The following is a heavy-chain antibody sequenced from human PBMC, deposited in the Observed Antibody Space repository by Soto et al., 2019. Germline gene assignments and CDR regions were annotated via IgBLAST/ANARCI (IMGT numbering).Heavy chain of an antibody. V-gene: IGHV1-2*02. CDR3: ARDLNSGKDYYYYGMDV. J-gene: IGHJ6*02. CDR2: MNPNSGGT. Sequence: ASVKVSCKASGYTFASYDINWVRQATGQGLEWMGWMNPNSGGTNYAQKFQGRVTMTRDTSISTAYMELSRLRSDDTAVYYCARDLNSGKDYYYYGMDVWGQGTTVTVSS. D-gene: IGHD1-1*01. CDR1: GYTFASYD.